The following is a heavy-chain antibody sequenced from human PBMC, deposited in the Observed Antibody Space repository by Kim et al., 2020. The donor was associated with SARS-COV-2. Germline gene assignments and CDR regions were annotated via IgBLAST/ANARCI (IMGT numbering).Heavy chain of an antibody. CDR3: ARDPFGEPNWFDP. D-gene: IGHD3-10*01. J-gene: IGHJ5*02. V-gene: IGHV1-69*01. Sequence: DEQKFQGRVTITAEESTSTAYMELSSLRSEDTVVYYCARDPFGEPNWFDPWGQGTLVTVSS.